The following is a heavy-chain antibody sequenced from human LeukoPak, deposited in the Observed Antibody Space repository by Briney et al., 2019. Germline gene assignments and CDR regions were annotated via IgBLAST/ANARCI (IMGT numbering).Heavy chain of an antibody. CDR2: IKQDGSEK. J-gene: IGHJ3*02. D-gene: IGHD3-22*01. CDR1: GFTFSSYW. V-gene: IGHV3-7*01. Sequence: GGSLRLSCAASGFTFSSYWMSWVRQAPGKGLEWVANIKQDGSEKYYVDSVKGRFTISRDNAKNSLYLQMNSLRAEDTAVYYCARGTTMIVVVGRDAFDIWGQGTMVTVSP. CDR3: ARGTTMIVVVGRDAFDI.